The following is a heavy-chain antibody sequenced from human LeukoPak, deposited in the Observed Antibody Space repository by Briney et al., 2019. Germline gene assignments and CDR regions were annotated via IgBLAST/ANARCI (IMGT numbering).Heavy chain of an antibody. CDR1: GYTFTSYY. Sequence: ASVTVSCKASGYTFTSYYMHWVRQAPGQGLEWMGIINPSGGSTSYAQKFQGRVTMTRDTSTSTVYMELSSLRSEDTAVYYCAGGDLGWLSVSYWGQGTLVTVSS. D-gene: IGHD6-19*01. V-gene: IGHV1-46*01. CDR2: INPSGGST. J-gene: IGHJ4*02. CDR3: AGGDLGWLSVSY.